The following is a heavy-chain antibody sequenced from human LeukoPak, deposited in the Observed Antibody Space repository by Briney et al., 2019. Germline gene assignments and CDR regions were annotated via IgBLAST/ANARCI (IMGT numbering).Heavy chain of an antibody. J-gene: IGHJ4*02. CDR1: GFTFSDYY. CDR3: TTEPYYYGSGKVQHDY. CDR2: ISSSGSTI. V-gene: IGHV3-11*01. Sequence: GGSLRLSCAASGFTFSDYYMSWIRQAPGKGLEWVSYISSSGSTIYYADSVKGRFTISRDNAKNSLYLQMNSLRAEDTAVYYCTTEPYYYGSGKVQHDYWGQGTLVTVSS. D-gene: IGHD3-10*01.